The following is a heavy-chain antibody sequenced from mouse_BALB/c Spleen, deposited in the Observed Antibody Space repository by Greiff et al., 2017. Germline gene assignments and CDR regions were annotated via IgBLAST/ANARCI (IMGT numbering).Heavy chain of an antibody. CDR3: ARSYDYDGGFAY. J-gene: IGHJ3*01. Sequence: EVMLVESGPSLVKPSQTLSLTCSVTGDSITSGYWNWIRKFPGNKLEYMGYISYSGSTYYNPSLKSRISITRDTSKNQYYLQLNSVTTEDTATYYCARSYDYDGGFAYWGQGTLVTVSA. CDR2: ISYSGST. V-gene: IGHV3-8*02. CDR1: GDSITSGY. D-gene: IGHD2-4*01.